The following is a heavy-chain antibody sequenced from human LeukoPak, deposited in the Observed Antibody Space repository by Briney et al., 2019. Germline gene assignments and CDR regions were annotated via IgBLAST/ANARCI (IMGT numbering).Heavy chain of an antibody. J-gene: IGHJ4*02. CDR3: ARRGSTMVRGVIMGPDY. V-gene: IGHV3-30*03. CDR2: ISSDGSYK. Sequence: GGSLRLSCAASGFTFSTYGLHWVRQAPGKGLEWVAVISSDGSYKYYADSVKGRFTISRDNSKNTLYLQINSLRVEDTAVYYCARRGSTMVRGVIMGPDYWGQGTLVTVSS. D-gene: IGHD3-10*01. CDR1: GFTFSTYG.